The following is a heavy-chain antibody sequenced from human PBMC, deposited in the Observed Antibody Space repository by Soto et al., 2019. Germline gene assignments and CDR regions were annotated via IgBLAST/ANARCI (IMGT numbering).Heavy chain of an antibody. Sequence: PGEARRISCKGSGCSFTSYWISWVRQMPGKGLEWMGRIDPSDSYPNYSASFQGHVTISADKSISTAYLQWSSLKASDTAMYYCARLAGFGESNYYYYGMDVWGQGTTVTVSS. CDR1: GCSFTSYW. CDR3: ARLAGFGESNYYYYGMDV. D-gene: IGHD3-10*01. V-gene: IGHV5-10-1*01. CDR2: IDPSDSYP. J-gene: IGHJ6*02.